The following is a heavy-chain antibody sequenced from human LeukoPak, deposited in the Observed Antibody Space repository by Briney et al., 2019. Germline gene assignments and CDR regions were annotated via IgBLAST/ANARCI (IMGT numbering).Heavy chain of an antibody. CDR2: IYTSGST. V-gene: IGHV4-4*07. J-gene: IGHJ3*02. CDR3: ARGGGWLVKGDAFDI. D-gene: IGHD6-19*01. CDR1: GGSMSSYY. Sequence: SETLSLTCTVSGGSMSSYYWIWLRQSAGKALEGIGCIYTSGSTNYKPSINSRVTMSADTSKNQNYPMLRSVTAADTAVYCCARGGGWLVKGDAFDIWRQGTMVTVSS.